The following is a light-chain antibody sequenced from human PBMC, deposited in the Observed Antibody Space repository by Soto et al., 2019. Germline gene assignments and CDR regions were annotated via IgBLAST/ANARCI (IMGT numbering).Light chain of an antibody. CDR3: QSYDSSLSLYV. CDR2: GNS. CDR1: SSNIGAGYD. Sequence: QCVLTQAASVSGAAGQGGTISCTGSSSNIGAGYDVHWYQQLPGTAPKLLIYGNSNRPSGVPDRFSGSKSGTSASLAITGLQAEDEADYYCQSYDSSLSLYVFGTGTKVTV. V-gene: IGLV1-40*01. J-gene: IGLJ1*01.